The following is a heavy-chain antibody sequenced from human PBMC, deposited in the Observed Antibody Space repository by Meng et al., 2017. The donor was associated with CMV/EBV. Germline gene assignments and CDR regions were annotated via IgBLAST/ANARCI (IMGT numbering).Heavy chain of an antibody. V-gene: IGHV3-7*01. J-gene: IGHJ6*02. CDR1: AFTYINYW. CDR2: INQDGSDK. D-gene: IGHD3-16*01. Sequence: GESLKISCAASAFTYINYWMMWVRQAPGKGLEWVANINQDGSDKYYVDSVKGRFTISRDNAEKSLYLQMSSLRAEDTAVYYCASHGGYWGQGTTVTVSS. CDR3: ASHGGY.